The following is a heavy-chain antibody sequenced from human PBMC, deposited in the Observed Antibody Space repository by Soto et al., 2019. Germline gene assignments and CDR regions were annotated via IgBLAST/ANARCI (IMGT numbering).Heavy chain of an antibody. CDR1: GFSLSTSGVG. Sequence: QITLKESGPTLVKPTQPLTLTCTFSGFSLSTSGVGVGWIRQPPGKALEWLAPIYWDDDKRYSPSLKSRLTITKDTSKNQVVLTMTNMDPVDTATYYCAHSLYDYVWGTNWFDPWGQGTLVTVSS. J-gene: IGHJ5*02. CDR3: AHSLYDYVWGTNWFDP. D-gene: IGHD3-16*01. CDR2: IYWDDDK. V-gene: IGHV2-5*02.